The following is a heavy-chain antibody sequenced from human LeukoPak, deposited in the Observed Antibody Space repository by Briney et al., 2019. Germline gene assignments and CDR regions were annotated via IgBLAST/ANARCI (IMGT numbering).Heavy chain of an antibody. Sequence: ASVKVSCKASGYTFTGYYMHWVRQAPGQGLEWMGWINPNSGDTSYAQKFQGRVTMTRDTSMSTAYMELSSLRSDDTAVYYCARAGYRESYYFDYWSQGTLVTVSS. CDR1: GYTFTGYY. CDR3: ARAGYRESYYFDY. V-gene: IGHV1-2*02. J-gene: IGHJ4*02. CDR2: INPNSGDT. D-gene: IGHD6-25*01.